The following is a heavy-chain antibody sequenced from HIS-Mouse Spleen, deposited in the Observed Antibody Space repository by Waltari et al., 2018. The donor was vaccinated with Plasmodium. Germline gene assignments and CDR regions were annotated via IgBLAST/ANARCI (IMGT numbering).Heavy chain of an antibody. CDR2: INHSGST. V-gene: IGHV4-34*01. CDR3: ARVTSSGVYWYFDL. D-gene: IGHD3-3*01. J-gene: IGHJ2*01. CDR1: GGSFSGYY. Sequence: QVQLPLWGAGLLMPSATLSLPCAVNGGSFSGYYWSWIRQPPGTGLAWIGEINHSGSTNYNPSLKSRVTISVDTSKNQFSLKLSSVTAADTAVYYCARVTSSGVYWYFDLWGRGTLVTVSS.